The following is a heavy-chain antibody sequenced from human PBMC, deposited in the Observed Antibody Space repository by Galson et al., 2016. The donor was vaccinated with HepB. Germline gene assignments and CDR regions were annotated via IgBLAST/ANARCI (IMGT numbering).Heavy chain of an antibody. Sequence: PALLKPTQTLTLTCSLSGFSLSTSGEGVGWIRQPPGKALEWLALIYWDDEKRYRPSLRSGLTITKDTSKNQVVLKMTNMDPVDTATYFCAHRAYFGLYAFDIWGQGTMLTVSS. CDR2: IYWDDEK. D-gene: IGHD3-3*01. CDR1: GFSLSTSGEG. J-gene: IGHJ3*02. V-gene: IGHV2-5*02. CDR3: AHRAYFGLYAFDI.